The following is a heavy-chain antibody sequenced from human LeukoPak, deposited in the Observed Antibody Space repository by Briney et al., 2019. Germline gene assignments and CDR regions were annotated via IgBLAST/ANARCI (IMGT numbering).Heavy chain of an antibody. CDR2: LSGSGRTT. D-gene: IGHD5-18*01. J-gene: IGHJ4*02. CDR1: GFSFQTYN. CDR3: ARADWDTAMIDY. V-gene: IGHV3-48*04. Sequence: PGASLRLSCAASGFSFQTYNINWVRQTPGRGLEWISSLSGSGRTTYYADSVKGRFTISRDNAKNSLYLQMNSLRAEDTAVYYCARADWDTAMIDYWGQGTLVTVSS.